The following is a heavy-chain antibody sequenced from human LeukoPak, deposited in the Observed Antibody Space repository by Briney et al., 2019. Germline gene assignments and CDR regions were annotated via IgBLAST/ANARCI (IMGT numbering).Heavy chain of an antibody. CDR2: IYSSGSDT. V-gene: IGHV5-51*01. Sequence: GESLKISCKGSGYSFTSYWIGWVRQMPGKGLGWMRIIYSSGSDTRYSPSFQGQVTISADKSISTAYLPWSSLETSDTARYYWGRHPTEMATFDYWGQGTLVTVSS. CDR1: GYSFTSYW. D-gene: IGHD5-24*01. CDR3: GRHPTEMATFDY. J-gene: IGHJ4*02.